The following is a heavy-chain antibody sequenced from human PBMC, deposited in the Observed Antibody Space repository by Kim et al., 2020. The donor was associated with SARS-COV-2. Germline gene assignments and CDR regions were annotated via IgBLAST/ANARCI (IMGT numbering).Heavy chain of an antibody. J-gene: IGHJ4*02. CDR1: GGSFSGYY. CDR3: ARAGIAAAGRTKTDY. V-gene: IGHV4-34*01. Sequence: SETLSLTCAVYGGSFSGYYWSWIRQPPGKGLEWIGEINHSGSTNYNPSLKSRVTISVDTSKNQSSLKLSSVTAADTAVYYCARAGIAAAGRTKTDYWGQGTLVTVSS. D-gene: IGHD6-13*01. CDR2: INHSGST.